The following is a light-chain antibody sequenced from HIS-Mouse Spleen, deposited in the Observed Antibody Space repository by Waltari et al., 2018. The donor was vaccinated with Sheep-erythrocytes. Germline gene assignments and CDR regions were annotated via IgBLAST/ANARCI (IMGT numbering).Light chain of an antibody. V-gene: IGKV1D-13*01. CDR2: DAS. J-gene: IGKJ1*01. Sequence: AIQLTQSPSSLSASVGDSVTITCRASQGISSALAWYQQKPGKAPKLLIYDASSVESGVPSRFSGSGSGTDFTLTISSLQPEDFATYSCQQFNNYPRTFGQGTNVEIK. CDR1: QGISSA. CDR3: QQFNNYPRT.